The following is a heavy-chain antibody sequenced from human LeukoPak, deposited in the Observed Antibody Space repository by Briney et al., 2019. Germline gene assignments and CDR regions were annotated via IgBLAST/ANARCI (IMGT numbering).Heavy chain of an antibody. Sequence: SGTLSLTCTVSGGSISSYYWSWIRQPPGKGLEWIGYIYYSGSTNYNPSLKSRVTISLDTSKNQFSLRLSSVTAADTAVYYCTRDRGYSSGYFDYWGQGTLVTVSS. V-gene: IGHV4-59*01. CDR2: IYYSGST. CDR1: GGSISSYY. CDR3: TRDRGYSSGYFDY. D-gene: IGHD6-19*01. J-gene: IGHJ4*02.